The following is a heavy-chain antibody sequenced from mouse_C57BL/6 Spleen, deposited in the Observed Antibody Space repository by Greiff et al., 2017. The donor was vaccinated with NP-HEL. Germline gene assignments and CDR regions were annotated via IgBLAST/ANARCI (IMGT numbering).Heavy chain of an antibody. J-gene: IGHJ2*01. CDR3: AKNGGTGTSFDY. CDR1: GFSLTSYG. Sequence: VHLVESGPGLVQPSQSLSITCTVSGFSLTSYGVHWVRQSPGKGLEWLGVIWRGGSTDYNAAFMSRLSITKDNSKSQVFFKMNSLQADDTAIYYCAKNGGTGTSFDYWGQGTTLTVSS. D-gene: IGHD4-1*01. V-gene: IGHV2-5*01. CDR2: IWRGGST.